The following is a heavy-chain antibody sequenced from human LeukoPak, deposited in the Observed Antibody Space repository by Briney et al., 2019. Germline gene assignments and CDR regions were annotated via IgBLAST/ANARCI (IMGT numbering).Heavy chain of an antibody. J-gene: IGHJ6*03. D-gene: IGHD3-10*01. Sequence: SETLSLTCTVSYGSISGYYWSWIRQPPGKGLDWIGYIYCSGSTKYNPSLKSRVTISLDTSKNQFSLMLSSVTAADTAVYYCARGGGDYYYYYLDVWGKGTTVTVSS. CDR2: IYCSGST. CDR1: YGSISGYY. CDR3: ARGGGDYYYYYLDV. V-gene: IGHV4-59*01.